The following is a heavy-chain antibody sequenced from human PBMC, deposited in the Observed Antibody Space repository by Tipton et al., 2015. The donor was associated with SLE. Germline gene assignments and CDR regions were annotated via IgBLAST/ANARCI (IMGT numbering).Heavy chain of an antibody. CDR2: ISYDGSNK. J-gene: IGHJ4*02. Sequence: SLRLSCAASGFTFSSYAMHWVRQAPGKGLEWVAVISYDGSNKYCADSVKGRFTISRDNSKNTLYLQMNSLRAEDTAVYYCARDHYSKNLDFWGQGTLVTVSS. CDR1: GFTFSSYA. CDR3: ARDHYSKNLDF. D-gene: IGHD4-11*01. V-gene: IGHV3-30-3*01.